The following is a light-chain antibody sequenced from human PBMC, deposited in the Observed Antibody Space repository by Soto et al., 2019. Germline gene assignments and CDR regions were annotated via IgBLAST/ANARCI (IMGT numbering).Light chain of an antibody. CDR2: DAS. J-gene: IGKJ4*01. V-gene: IGKV3-15*01. Sequence: EIVLTQSPATLSLSPGERATLSFMASQSVSSYVAGYQQNPGKATRLLIYDASNRATGLPARFSGSGSGTEFTLTISSLQSEDFAVYYCQQYDNWPLTFGGGTKVDIK. CDR3: QQYDNWPLT. CDR1: QSVSSY.